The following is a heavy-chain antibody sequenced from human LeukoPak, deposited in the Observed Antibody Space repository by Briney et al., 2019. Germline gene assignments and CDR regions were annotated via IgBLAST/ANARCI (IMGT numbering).Heavy chain of an antibody. CDR2: ITSGTTYI. V-gene: IGHV3-21*01. CDR3: ARWPYSSSYYFDY. Sequence: PGGSLRLSCAASGFSISTYSMDWVRQAPGKGLEWVSSITSGTTYIYYADSVRGRFTLSRDNAKNSLYLQMNSLRAEDTAVYYCARWPYSSSYYFDYWGQGTLVTVSS. CDR1: GFSISTYS. D-gene: IGHD6-6*01. J-gene: IGHJ4*02.